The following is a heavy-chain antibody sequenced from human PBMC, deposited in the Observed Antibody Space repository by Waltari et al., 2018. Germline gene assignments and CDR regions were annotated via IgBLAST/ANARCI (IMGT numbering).Heavy chain of an antibody. CDR3: ARGKYQYGGNYFMF. CDR1: GGPFSAYY. D-gene: IGHD1-26*01. V-gene: IGHV4-34*01. J-gene: IGHJ4*02. CDR2: INHSGNT. Sequence: QVQLQQWGAGLLKPSETLSLTCAVYGGPFSAYYWSWIRQPPGKGLEWIGEINHSGNTNYNPSLKSRVTISGDTSKNQFSLHLSSVTAADTAVYFCARGKYQYGGNYFMFWDQGALVTVSS.